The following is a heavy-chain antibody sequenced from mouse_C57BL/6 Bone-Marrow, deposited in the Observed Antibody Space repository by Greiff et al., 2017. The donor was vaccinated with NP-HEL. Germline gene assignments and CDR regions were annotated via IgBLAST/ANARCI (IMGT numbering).Heavy chain of an antibody. CDR1: GFTFTDYY. CDR2: ISNKANGYTT. V-gene: IGHV7-4*01. Sequence: EVQGVESGGGLVQPGASLRLSCAASGFTFTDYYMRWVRQPPGKALEWVALISNKANGYTTAYTASVQGRFTNSRVNSQNILLLQVNTVMAEDSATYYCLKGGHLAHWGQGTTLTVSS. J-gene: IGHJ2*01. CDR3: LKGGHLAH.